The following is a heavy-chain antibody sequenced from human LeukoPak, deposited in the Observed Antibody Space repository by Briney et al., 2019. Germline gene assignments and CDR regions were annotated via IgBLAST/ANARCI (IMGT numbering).Heavy chain of an antibody. V-gene: IGHV2-5*02. J-gene: IGHJ4*02. CDR1: GFSLSTSGVG. CDR3: AHYSYYDSSGYYLDY. CDR2: IYWDDDK. D-gene: IGHD3-22*01. Sequence: SGPTLVKPTQTLTLTCTSSGFSLSTSGVGVGWIRQPPGKALEWLALIYWDDDKRYSPSLKSRLTITKDTSKNQVVLTMTNMDPVDTATYYCAHYSYYDSSGYYLDYWGQGTLVTVSS.